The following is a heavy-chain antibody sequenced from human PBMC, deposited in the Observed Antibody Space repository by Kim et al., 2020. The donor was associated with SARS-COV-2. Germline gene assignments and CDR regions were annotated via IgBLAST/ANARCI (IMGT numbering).Heavy chain of an antibody. D-gene: IGHD3-16*01. CDR3: ARSSGGGSYFDY. V-gene: IGHV1-2*02. Sequence: ASVKVSCKASEYTFTGYYMHWVRQAPGQGLEWMGWINPNTDNTNYAEKFQGRVTMTRDTSISTAYMELSSLRYDDTAVYYCARSSGGGSYFDYWGQGTLVTVSS. CDR1: EYTFTGYY. J-gene: IGHJ4*02. CDR2: INPNTDNT.